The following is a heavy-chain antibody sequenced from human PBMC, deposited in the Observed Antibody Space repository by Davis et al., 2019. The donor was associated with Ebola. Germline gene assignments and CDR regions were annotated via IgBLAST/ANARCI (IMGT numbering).Heavy chain of an antibody. CDR3: ARGHSYGSMVYGMDV. J-gene: IGHJ6*02. CDR1: GGSLSSSGYY. CDR2: IYSSGST. Sequence: GSLRLSCTVSGGSLSSSGYYWGWIRQPPGKGLEWIGNIYSSGSTYYNPSLKSRVTISVDTSKNQFSLKLSSVTAADTAMYYCARGHSYGSMVYGMDVWGQGTTVTVSS. V-gene: IGHV4-39*01. D-gene: IGHD5-18*01.